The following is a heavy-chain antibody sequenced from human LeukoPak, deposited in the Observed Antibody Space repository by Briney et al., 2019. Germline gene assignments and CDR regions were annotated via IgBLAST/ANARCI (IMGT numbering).Heavy chain of an antibody. D-gene: IGHD2-8*02. CDR2: ISSSSSTI. V-gene: IGHV3-48*04. CDR3: ARVLGVGFDY. J-gene: IGHJ4*02. CDR1: GFTFSSYS. Sequence: PGGSVRLSCVASGFTFSSYSMNWVRQAPGKGLEWVSYISSSSSTIYYADSVKGRFTISRDNAKNSLYLQMNSLRAEDTAVYYCARVLGVGFDYWGQGTLVTVSS.